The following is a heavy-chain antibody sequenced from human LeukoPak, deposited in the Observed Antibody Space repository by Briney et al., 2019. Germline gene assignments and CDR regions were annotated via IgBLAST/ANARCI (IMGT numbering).Heavy chain of an antibody. CDR2: INPDGSHI. J-gene: IGHJ4*02. CDR1: GFTFSIYW. Sequence: GGSLRLSCAASGFTFSIYWMHWVRQPPGKGLVWVSRINPDGSHINYADSVKGRFTISRDNAKNTLYLQMNSLRAEDTTVYYCVRDLGGPRDYWGQGTLVTVSS. V-gene: IGHV3-74*01. D-gene: IGHD1-26*01. CDR3: VRDLGGPRDY.